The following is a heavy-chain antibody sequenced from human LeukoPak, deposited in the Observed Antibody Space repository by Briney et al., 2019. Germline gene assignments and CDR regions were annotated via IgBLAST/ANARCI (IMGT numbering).Heavy chain of an antibody. CDR3: AKDGEAGIAVAGTDFDY. Sequence: PGGSLRLSCTASGFIFSTYKMTWVRQAPGKGLEWLSDISDSGSTTNYANYVKGRFTISRDNAQNSLFLQMNSLRAEDTAVYYCAKDGEAGIAVAGTDFDYWGQGTLVTVSS. CDR1: GFIFSTYK. V-gene: IGHV3-48*01. CDR2: ISDSGSTT. J-gene: IGHJ4*02. D-gene: IGHD6-19*01.